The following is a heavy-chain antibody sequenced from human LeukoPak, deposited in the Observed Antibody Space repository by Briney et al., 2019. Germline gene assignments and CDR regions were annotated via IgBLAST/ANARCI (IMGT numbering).Heavy chain of an antibody. V-gene: IGHV3-53*01. CDR2: IYSGGST. D-gene: IGHD6-13*01. CDR3: ARGLYSSSPPFDY. CDR1: GFTVSSNY. Sequence: PGGSLRLSCAASGFTVSSNYKSWVRQAPGKGLEWVSVIYSGGSTYYADSVKGRFTISRDNSKNTLYLQMNSLRAEDTAVYYCARGLYSSSPPFDYWGQGTLVTVSS. J-gene: IGHJ4*02.